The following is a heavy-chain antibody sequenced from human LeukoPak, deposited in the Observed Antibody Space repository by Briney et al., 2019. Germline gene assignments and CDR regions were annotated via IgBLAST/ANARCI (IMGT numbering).Heavy chain of an antibody. CDR1: GFTFSSYW. CDR2: INTDGSST. D-gene: IGHD1-26*01. CDR3: ARSSGGGFDY. J-gene: IGHJ4*02. V-gene: IGHV3-74*01. Sequence: GGSLRLSCAASGFTFSSYWTHWVRQAPGKGLVWVSRINTDGSSTNYADSVKGRFTISRDNAKNTLYLQMNSLRAEDTAVYYCARSSGGGFDYWGQGTLVTVSS.